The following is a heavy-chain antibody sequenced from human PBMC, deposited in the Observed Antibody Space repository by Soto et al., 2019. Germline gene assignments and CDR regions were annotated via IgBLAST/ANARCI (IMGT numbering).Heavy chain of an antibody. V-gene: IGHV1-46*01. D-gene: IGHD6-19*01. Sequence: ASVKVSCKASGYTFTSYYMHWVRQAPGQGLEWMGIINLSGGSTSYAQKFQGRVTMTRDTSTSTVYMELSSLRSEDTAVYYCARDGYSSGWYRGGGSDYWGQGTLVTVSS. J-gene: IGHJ4*02. CDR1: GYTFTSYY. CDR3: ARDGYSSGWYRGGGSDY. CDR2: INLSGGST.